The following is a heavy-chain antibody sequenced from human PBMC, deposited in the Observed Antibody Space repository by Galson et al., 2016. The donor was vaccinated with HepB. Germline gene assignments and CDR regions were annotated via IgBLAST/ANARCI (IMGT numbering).Heavy chain of an antibody. Sequence: SVKVSCKASGNTFVDYYVHWVRQAPGQGLEWMGVINPSGGSASYAQKFQGKVTMTRDTSTSTVFMELSSLRYEDTAIYYCARATSGRWNYFDYWGQGTLVTVSS. CDR2: INPSGGSA. V-gene: IGHV1-46*01. D-gene: IGHD3-10*01. J-gene: IGHJ4*02. CDR1: GNTFVDYY. CDR3: ARATSGRWNYFDY.